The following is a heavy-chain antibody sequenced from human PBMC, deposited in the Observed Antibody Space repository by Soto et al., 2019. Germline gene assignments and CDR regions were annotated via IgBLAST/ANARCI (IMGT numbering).Heavy chain of an antibody. D-gene: IGHD3-10*01. CDR2: ISSSSSTI. V-gene: IGHV3-48*04. CDR3: ARDVGGSGSYYKDY. CDR1: GFTFSSYS. Sequence: GESLKISCAASGFTFSSYSMNWVRQAPGKGLEWVSYISSSSSTIYYADSVKGRFTISRDNAKNSLYLQMNSLRAEDTAVYYCARDVGGSGSYYKDYWGQGTLVTVSS. J-gene: IGHJ4*02.